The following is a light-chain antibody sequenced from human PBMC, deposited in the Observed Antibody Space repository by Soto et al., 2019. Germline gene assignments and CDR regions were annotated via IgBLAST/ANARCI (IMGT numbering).Light chain of an antibody. CDR2: GAS. V-gene: IGKV3-20*01. CDR1: QSVTGSY. Sequence: EIVLTQSPDTLSLSPGERATLSCRASQSVTGSYLAWYQHKPGQAPRLLIYGASTRATGIPDRFSGSGSGTDFTLTISRLEPEDFAVYYCQQYGSSPQFTFGPGTKVDLE. CDR3: QQYGSSPQFT. J-gene: IGKJ3*01.